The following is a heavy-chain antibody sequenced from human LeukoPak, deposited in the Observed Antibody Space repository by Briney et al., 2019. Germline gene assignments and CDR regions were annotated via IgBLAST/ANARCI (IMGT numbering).Heavy chain of an antibody. V-gene: IGHV4-59*01. D-gene: IGHD3-22*01. J-gene: IGHJ4*02. CDR1: GGSISSYY. CDR3: AREHYDSSGSLFLDY. Sequence: SETLSLTCTVSGGSISSYYWSWIRQPPGKGLEWIGYIHYSGSTNYNPSLKSRVTMSVDTSKNQFSLKLSSATAADTAVYYCAREHYDSSGSLFLDYWGQGTLVTVSS. CDR2: IHYSGST.